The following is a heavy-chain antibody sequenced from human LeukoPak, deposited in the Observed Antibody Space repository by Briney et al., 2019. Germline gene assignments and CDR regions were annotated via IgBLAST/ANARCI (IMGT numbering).Heavy chain of an antibody. Sequence: PGGSLRLSCAASGFTFSSYAMSWVRQAPGKGLEWVSAISGSGGSTYYADSVKGRFTISRDNSKNTLYLQMNSLRAEDTAVCYCARQIGWRDAFDIWGQGTMVTVSS. D-gene: IGHD6-19*01. CDR3: ARQIGWRDAFDI. CDR1: GFTFSSYA. CDR2: ISGSGGST. V-gene: IGHV3-23*01. J-gene: IGHJ3*02.